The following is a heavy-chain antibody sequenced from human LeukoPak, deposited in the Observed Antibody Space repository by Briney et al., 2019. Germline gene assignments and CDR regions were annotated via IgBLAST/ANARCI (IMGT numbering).Heavy chain of an antibody. CDR3: ARLTYSSGWYKGDAFDI. D-gene: IGHD6-19*01. J-gene: IGHJ3*02. V-gene: IGHV4-61*01. CDR1: GGSFSSSNYF. CDR2: IYYSGST. Sequence: PSETLSLTCTVSGGSFSSSNYFWVWIRQPPGRGLEWIGYIYYSGSTNYNPSLKSRVTISVDTSKNQFSLKLSSVTAADTAVYYCARLTYSSGWYKGDAFDIWGQGTMVTVSS.